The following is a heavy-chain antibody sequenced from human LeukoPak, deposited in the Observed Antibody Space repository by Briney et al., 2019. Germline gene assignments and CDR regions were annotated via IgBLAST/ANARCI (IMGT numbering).Heavy chain of an antibody. J-gene: IGHJ6*03. Sequence: PGGSLRLSCAASGFTFSSYEMNWVRQAPGKGLEWVSYISSSGSTIYYADSVKGRFTISRDNANNLLFLQMSSLRAEDTAVYFCAGLRRAYYYYMDVWGKGTTVTVSS. CDR2: ISSSGSTI. CDR3: AGLRRAYYYYMDV. CDR1: GFTFSSYE. V-gene: IGHV3-48*03.